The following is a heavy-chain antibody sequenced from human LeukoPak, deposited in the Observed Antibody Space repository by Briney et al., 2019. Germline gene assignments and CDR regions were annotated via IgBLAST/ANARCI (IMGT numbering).Heavy chain of an antibody. Sequence: GASVKVSCKASGGTFSSYAISWVRQAPGQGLEWMGGIIPIFGTANYAQKFQGRVTITADESTSTAYMELRSLRSDDTALYYCARNYDRRPFDYWGQGTLVTVSS. CDR2: IIPIFGTA. CDR1: GGTFSSYA. CDR3: ARNYDRRPFDY. D-gene: IGHD3-22*01. J-gene: IGHJ4*02. V-gene: IGHV1-69*13.